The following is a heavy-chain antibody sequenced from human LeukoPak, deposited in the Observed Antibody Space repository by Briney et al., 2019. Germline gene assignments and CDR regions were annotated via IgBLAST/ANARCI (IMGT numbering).Heavy chain of an antibody. Sequence: GGSLRLSCAASGFTFSSYAMHWVRQAPGKGLEYVSAISSNGGSTYYANSVKGRFTISRDNSKNTLYLQMGSLRAEDMAVYYCARQVGGGDFDYWGQGTLVTVSS. J-gene: IGHJ4*02. CDR1: GFTFSSYA. CDR2: ISSNGGST. CDR3: ARQVGGGDFDY. V-gene: IGHV3-64*01. D-gene: IGHD2-21*01.